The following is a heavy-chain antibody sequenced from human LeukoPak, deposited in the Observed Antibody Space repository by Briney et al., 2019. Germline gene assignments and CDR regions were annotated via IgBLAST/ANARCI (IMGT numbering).Heavy chain of an antibody. Sequence: PGGSLRLSCAAPGFTFSDYAMSWVRQAPGKGLEWVSTITGSGGTTYYADSVKGRFTISRDNSKNTLYLQMNSLRTEDTAVYYCAKDPQKLARTGFDYWGQGTLVTVSS. CDR1: GFTFSDYA. D-gene: IGHD6-13*01. V-gene: IGHV3-23*01. J-gene: IGHJ4*02. CDR3: AKDPQKLARTGFDY. CDR2: ITGSGGTT.